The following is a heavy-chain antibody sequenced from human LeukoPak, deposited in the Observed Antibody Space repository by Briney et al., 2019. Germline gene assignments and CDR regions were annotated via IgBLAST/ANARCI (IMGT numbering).Heavy chain of an antibody. CDR3: ARDYYYDRHDY. Sequence: GGSLRLSCTASGFTFSTYSMNWVRQAPGKGLEWVASISDRGTYIYYADSVKGRFTISRDNAKNSLYLQMNSLRVEDTAVYYCARDYYYDRHDYWGQGTLVTVSS. V-gene: IGHV3-21*01. CDR1: GFTFSTYS. D-gene: IGHD3-22*01. J-gene: IGHJ4*02. CDR2: ISDRGTYI.